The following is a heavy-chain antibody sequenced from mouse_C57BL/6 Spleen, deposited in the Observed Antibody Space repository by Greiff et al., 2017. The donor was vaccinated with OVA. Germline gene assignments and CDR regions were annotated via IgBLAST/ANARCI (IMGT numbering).Heavy chain of an antibody. J-gene: IGHJ1*03. CDR3: ARRLGGYFDV. D-gene: IGHD3-2*02. CDR2: IDPSDSYT. CDR1: GYTFTSYW. Sequence: QVQLQQSGAELVKPGASVKLSCKASGYTFTSYWMQWVKQRPGQGLEWIGEIDPSDSYTNYNQKFKGKATLTVDTSSSTAYMQLSSLTSEDSAVYYCARRLGGYFDVWGTGTTVTVSS. V-gene: IGHV1-50*01.